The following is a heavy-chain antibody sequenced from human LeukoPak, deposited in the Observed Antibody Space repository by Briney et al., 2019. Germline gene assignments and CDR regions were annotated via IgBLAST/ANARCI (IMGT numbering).Heavy chain of an antibody. CDR2: IYYSGST. CDR1: GXSIRSYY. J-gene: IGHJ4*02. CDR3: ARGGGSTDYYDSSGYF. D-gene: IGHD3-22*01. Sequence: SETLSLTCTVSGXSIRSYYGSWIRQPPGKGLEWIGYIYYSGSTNYNPSLKSRVTISVDTSKNQFSLKLSSVTAADTAVYYCARGGGSTDYYDSSGYFWGQGTLVTVSS. V-gene: IGHV4-59*01.